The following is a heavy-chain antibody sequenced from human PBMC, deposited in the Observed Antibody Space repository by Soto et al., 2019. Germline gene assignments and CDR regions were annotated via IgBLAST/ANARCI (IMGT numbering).Heavy chain of an antibody. D-gene: IGHD3-10*01. CDR1: GYTLNELS. CDR3: ATNRYYYGSGSYYNPLGYYYGMDV. CDR2: FDPEDGET. V-gene: IGHV1-24*01. J-gene: IGHJ6*02. Sequence: GASVKVSCKVSGYTLNELSMHWVRQAPGKGLEWMGGFDPEDGETIYAQKFQGRVTMTEDTSTDTAYMELSSLRSEDTAVYYCATNRYYYGSGSYYNPLGYYYGMDVWGQGTTVTVSS.